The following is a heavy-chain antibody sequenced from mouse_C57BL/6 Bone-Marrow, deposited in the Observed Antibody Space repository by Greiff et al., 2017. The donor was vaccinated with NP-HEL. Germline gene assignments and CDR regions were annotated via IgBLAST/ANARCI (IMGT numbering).Heavy chain of an antibody. CDR2: IDPSDSYT. Sequence: QVQLQQPGAELVKPGASVKLSCTASGYTFTSYWMQWVNQRPGQGLEWIGEIDPSDSYTNYNQKFKGKATLTVDPSSSTAYMQLSSLTSEDSAVYYCARPPCYYGPGFAYWGQGTLVTVAA. CDR1: GYTFTSYW. V-gene: IGHV1-50*01. J-gene: IGHJ3*01. D-gene: IGHD2-1*01. CDR3: ARPPCYYGPGFAY.